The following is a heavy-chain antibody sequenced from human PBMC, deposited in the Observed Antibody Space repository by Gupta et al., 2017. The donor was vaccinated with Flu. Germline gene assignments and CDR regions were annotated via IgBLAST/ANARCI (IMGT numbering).Heavy chain of an antibody. CDR2: IFSNDEK. J-gene: IGHJ6*02. CDR1: GFSLSNARMG. Sequence: QVTLKESGPVLVKPTETLTLTCTVSGFSLSNARMGVSWIRQPPGKALEWLAHIFSNDEKSYSTSLKSRLTISKDTSKSQVVLTMTNMDPVDTATYYCARFIAAADGGRDYYYGMDVWGQGTTVTVSS. CDR3: ARFIAAADGGRDYYYGMDV. V-gene: IGHV2-26*01. D-gene: IGHD6-13*01.